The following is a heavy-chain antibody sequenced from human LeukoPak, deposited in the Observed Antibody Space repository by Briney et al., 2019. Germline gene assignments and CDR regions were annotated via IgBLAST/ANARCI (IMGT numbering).Heavy chain of an antibody. Sequence: GGSLRLSCAACGFTFSSYWMHWVRQPPGKGLVWVSHINSDGSSTSYADSVKGRFTISRDNAKNTLYLQMNSLRAEDTAVYYCARDPAYYDSSGLTDYWGQGTLVTVSS. CDR2: INSDGSST. CDR1: GFTFSSYW. V-gene: IGHV3-74*01. D-gene: IGHD3-22*01. CDR3: ARDPAYYDSSGLTDY. J-gene: IGHJ4*02.